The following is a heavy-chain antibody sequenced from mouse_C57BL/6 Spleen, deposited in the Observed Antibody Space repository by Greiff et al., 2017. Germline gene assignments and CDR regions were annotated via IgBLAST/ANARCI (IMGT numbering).Heavy chain of an antibody. Sequence: QVQLQQPGAELVKPGASVKLSCKASGYTFTSYWMHWVKQRPGRGLEWIGRIDPNSGGTKYNEKFKSKATLTVDKPSSPAYMQLSSLTSEDSAVYYCARDYYGYDVAWVAYWGQGTLVTVSA. CDR2: IDPNSGGT. J-gene: IGHJ3*01. CDR3: ARDYYGYDVAWVAY. D-gene: IGHD2-2*01. CDR1: GYTFTSYW. V-gene: IGHV1-72*01.